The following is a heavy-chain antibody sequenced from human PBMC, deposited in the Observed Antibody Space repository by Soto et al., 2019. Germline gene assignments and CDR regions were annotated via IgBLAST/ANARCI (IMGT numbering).Heavy chain of an antibody. CDR3: ARGIYGPYYYYYYGMDV. CDR2: INPSGGST. J-gene: IGHJ6*02. CDR1: GYTFTSYD. V-gene: IGHV1-46*01. Sequence: ASVKVSCKASGYTFTSYDINWVRQATGQGLEWMGIINPSGGSTSYAQKFQGRVTMTRDTSTSTVYMELSSLRSEDTAVYYCARGIYGPYYYYYYGMDVWGQGTTVTVSS. D-gene: IGHD3-3*02.